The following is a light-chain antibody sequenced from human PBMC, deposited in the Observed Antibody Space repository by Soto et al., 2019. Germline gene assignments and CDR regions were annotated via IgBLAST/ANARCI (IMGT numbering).Light chain of an antibody. CDR3: QVWDSSAGV. V-gene: IGLV3-9*01. J-gene: IGLJ2*01. CDR1: NIGRKN. Sequence: SYELTQPLSVSVALGQTARITCGGNNIGRKNVQWYQQKTGQAPVMVIYRDVNRPSGIPERFSGSNAGNTATLTISRAQAGDEADYYCQVWDSSAGVFGGGTKVTVL. CDR2: RDV.